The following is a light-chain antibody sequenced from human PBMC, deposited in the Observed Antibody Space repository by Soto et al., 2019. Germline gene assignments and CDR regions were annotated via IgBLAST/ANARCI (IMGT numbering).Light chain of an antibody. CDR2: DAS. J-gene: IGKJ5*01. V-gene: IGKV3-11*01. CDR3: QQRSNWPPSIT. Sequence: ETVMTQSPGTLSVSLGERATLSCRASQSVSIHLAWYQQKPGQAPRLLIYDASNRATGIPARFSGSGSGTDFTLTISSLEPEDFAVYYCQQRSNWPPSITFGQGTRRRL. CDR1: QSVSIH.